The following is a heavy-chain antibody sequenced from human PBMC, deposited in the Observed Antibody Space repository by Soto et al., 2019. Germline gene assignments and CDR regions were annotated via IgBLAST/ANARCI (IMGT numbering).Heavy chain of an antibody. CDR2: IYHSGST. CDR1: GGSISSGGYS. Sequence: PSETLSLTCAVSGGSISSGGYSWSWIRQPPGKGLEWIGYIYHSGSTYYNPSLKSRVTISVDRSKNQFSLKLSSVTAADTAVYYCASTYEGATTLFPEYFQHWGQGTLVTVSS. V-gene: IGHV4-30-2*01. D-gene: IGHD1-26*01. CDR3: ASTYEGATTLFPEYFQH. J-gene: IGHJ1*01.